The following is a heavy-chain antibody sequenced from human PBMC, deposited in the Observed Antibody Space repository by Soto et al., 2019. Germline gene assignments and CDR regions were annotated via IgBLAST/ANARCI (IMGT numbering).Heavy chain of an antibody. CDR2: ISGSGGST. Sequence: GGSLRLSCAASGFTFSSYAMSWVRQAPGKGLEWVSAISGSGGSTYYADSVKGRFTISRDNSKNTLYLQMNSLRAEDTAVYYCANLFIVVVAASLFDYWGQGTLVTVSS. V-gene: IGHV3-23*01. CDR3: ANLFIVVVAASLFDY. CDR1: GFTFSSYA. J-gene: IGHJ4*02. D-gene: IGHD2-15*01.